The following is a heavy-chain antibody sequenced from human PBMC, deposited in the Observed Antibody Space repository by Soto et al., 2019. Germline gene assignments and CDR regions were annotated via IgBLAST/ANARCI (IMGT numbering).Heavy chain of an antibody. V-gene: IGHV4-59*01. Sequence: PSETLSLTCTVSGGSISSYYWSWIRQPPGKGLEWIGYIYYSGSTNYNPSLKSRVTISVDTSKNQFSLKLSSVTAADTAVYYCARTSTTYYYDSSGPSWFDPWGQGTLVTVS. CDR2: IYYSGST. J-gene: IGHJ5*02. CDR1: GGSISSYY. CDR3: ARTSTTYYYDSSGPSWFDP. D-gene: IGHD3-22*01.